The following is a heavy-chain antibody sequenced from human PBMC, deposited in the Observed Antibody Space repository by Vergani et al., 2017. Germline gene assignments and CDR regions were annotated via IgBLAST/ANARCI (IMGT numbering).Heavy chain of an antibody. V-gene: IGHV3-33*01. J-gene: IGHJ4*02. D-gene: IGHD1-26*01. CDR1: GFTFSSYG. Sequence: QVQLVESGGGVVQPGRSLRLSCAASGFTFSSYGMHWVRQAPGKGLEWGAVIWYDGSNKYYADSVKGRFTISRDNSKNTLYLQMNSLRAEDTAVYYCARDSRVGATNLDYWGQGTLVTVSS. CDR3: ARDSRVGATNLDY. CDR2: IWYDGSNK.